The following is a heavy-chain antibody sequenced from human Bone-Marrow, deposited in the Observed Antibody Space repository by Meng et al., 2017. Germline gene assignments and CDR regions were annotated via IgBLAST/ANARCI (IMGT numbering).Heavy chain of an antibody. D-gene: IGHD1-14*01. V-gene: IGHV4-31*01. Sequence: QVQLPESGPGLVKPSQTLSLTCTGAGGSISSGGYYWSWIRQHPGKGLEWIGYIYYSGRTYYNPSLKSLVTISVDTSKNQFSLKLSSVTAADTAVYYCAREASPEYYFDYWGQGTLVTVSS. CDR1: GGSISSGGYY. CDR2: IYYSGRT. J-gene: IGHJ4*02. CDR3: AREASPEYYFDY.